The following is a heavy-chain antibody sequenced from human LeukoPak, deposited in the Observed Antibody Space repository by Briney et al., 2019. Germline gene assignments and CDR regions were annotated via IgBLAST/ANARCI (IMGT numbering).Heavy chain of an antibody. CDR3: VTYCSGGSCYSADAFDI. J-gene: IGHJ3*02. CDR1: GGSVISGSYY. V-gene: IGHV4-61*01. D-gene: IGHD2-15*01. Sequence: SETLSLTCTVSGGSVISGSYYWSWIRQPPGKGLEWVGYIYYSGSTNYNPSLKSRVTISVDTSKNQFSLKLSSVTAADTAVYYCVTYCSGGSCYSADAFDIWGQGTMVTVSS. CDR2: IYYSGST.